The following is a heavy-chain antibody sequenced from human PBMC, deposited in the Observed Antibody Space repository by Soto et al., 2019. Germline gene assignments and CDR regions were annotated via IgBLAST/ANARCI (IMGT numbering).Heavy chain of an antibody. CDR1: GVSVSTGGYL. CDR2: IYYSGMT. CDR3: ARDSAAPGYSYGKFDY. D-gene: IGHD5-18*01. V-gene: IGHV4-31*03. Sequence: SETLSLTCTVSGVSVSTGGYLWTWIRQHPGKGLEWIGNIYYSGMTYYNPSLRGRVSISLDPSESQFSLKLNSVTAADTAVYYCARDSAAPGYSYGKFDYWGQGALVTVSS. J-gene: IGHJ4*02.